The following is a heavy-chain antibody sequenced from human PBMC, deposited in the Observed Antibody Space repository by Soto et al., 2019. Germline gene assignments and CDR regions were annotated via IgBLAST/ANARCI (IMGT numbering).Heavy chain of an antibody. V-gene: IGHV4-34*01. D-gene: IGHD4-17*01. CDR3: ATLGKTTVVTPGDYYYYGMDV. CDR2: INHSGST. CDR1: GGSFSGYY. Sequence: SETLSLTCAVYGGSFSGYYWSWIRQPPGKGLEWIGEINHSGSTNYNPSLKSRVTISVDTSKNQFSLKLSSVTAADTAVYYCATLGKTTVVTPGDYYYYGMDVWGQGTTVTVS. J-gene: IGHJ6*02.